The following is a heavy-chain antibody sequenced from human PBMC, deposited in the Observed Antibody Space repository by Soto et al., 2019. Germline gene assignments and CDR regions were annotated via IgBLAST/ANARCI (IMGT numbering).Heavy chain of an antibody. CDR2: IIPIFGTA. D-gene: IGHD3-9*01. J-gene: IGHJ5*02. CDR3: ARDDILPGPRGGAAGDYNWFDP. V-gene: IGHV1-69*13. CDR1: GGTFSSYA. Sequence: SVKVSCKASGGTFSSYAISWVRQAPGQGLEWMGGIIPIFGTANYAQKFQGRVTITADESTSTAYMELSSLRSEDTAVYYCARDDILPGPRGGAAGDYNWFDPWGQGTLVTVSS.